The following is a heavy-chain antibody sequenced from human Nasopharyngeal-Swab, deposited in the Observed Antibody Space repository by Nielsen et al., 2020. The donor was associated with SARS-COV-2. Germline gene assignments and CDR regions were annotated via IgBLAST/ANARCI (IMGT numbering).Heavy chain of an antibody. D-gene: IGHD6-13*01. CDR3: AKHAAYTNSWHHFDY. V-gene: IGHV3-23*01. CDR2: ISVSGDYT. CDR1: GVTFSTYA. Sequence: LSLTRAASGVTFSTYAMTWVRQTPGRGLEWVSTISVSGDYTYYADSAKGRFSISRDNSKSTLYLQMNSLRAEDTAVYYCAKHAAYTNSWHHFDYWGQGTLVTVSS. J-gene: IGHJ4*02.